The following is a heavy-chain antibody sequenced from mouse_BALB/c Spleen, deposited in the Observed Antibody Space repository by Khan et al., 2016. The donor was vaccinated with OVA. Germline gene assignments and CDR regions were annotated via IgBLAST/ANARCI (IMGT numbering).Heavy chain of an antibody. D-gene: IGHD2-1*01. J-gene: IGHJ3*01. CDR3: VRGGGNSRFAF. CDR2: ISTYYGDA. Sequence: QVQLKQSGAELVRPGVSVKISCKGSGYTFTDFAMHWVKQSHAKGLEWIGVISTYYGDATNNQKFKGKATMTVDTSSRTAYKELARLTSEDSAIHYCVRGGGNSRFAFWGQGTLVTVSA. CDR1: GYTFTDFA. V-gene: IGHV1S137*01.